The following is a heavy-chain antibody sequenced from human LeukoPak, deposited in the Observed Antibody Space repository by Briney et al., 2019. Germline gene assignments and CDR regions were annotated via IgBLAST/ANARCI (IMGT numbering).Heavy chain of an antibody. Sequence: KASETLSLTCTVSSGSISSGGYYWSWIRQHPGKGLEWIGYIYYSGSTYYNPSLKSRVTISVDTSKNQFSLKLSSVTAADTAVYYCARRDGYNTDYWGQGTLVTVSS. CDR3: ARRDGYNTDY. D-gene: IGHD5-24*01. CDR2: IYYSGST. CDR1: SGSISSGGYY. V-gene: IGHV4-31*03. J-gene: IGHJ4*02.